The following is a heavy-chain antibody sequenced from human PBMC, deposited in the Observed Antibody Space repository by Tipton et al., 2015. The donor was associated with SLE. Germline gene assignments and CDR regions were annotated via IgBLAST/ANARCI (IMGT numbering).Heavy chain of an antibody. CDR1: DGSISHYY. D-gene: IGHD3/OR15-3a*01. J-gene: IGHJ4*02. CDR3: ARAMAWTGDPLHFDY. V-gene: IGHV4-4*07. CDR2: VYFGGST. Sequence: LRLSCTVSDGSISHYYWTWIRQPAGKGLEWIGRVYFGGSTNYNPSLKSRVAISLDTSKNQFSLKLKSVTAADTAVYFCARAMAWTGDPLHFDYWGQGSLVTVSS.